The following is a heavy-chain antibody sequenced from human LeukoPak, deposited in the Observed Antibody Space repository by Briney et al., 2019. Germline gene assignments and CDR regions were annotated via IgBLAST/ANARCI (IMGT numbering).Heavy chain of an antibody. CDR3: ARLIAYYGSGSYRP. CDR2: IYTSGST. D-gene: IGHD3-10*01. CDR1: GNSISSGDNY. J-gene: IGHJ5*02. V-gene: IGHV4-61*02. Sequence: RSSQTLSLTCTVSGNSISSGDNYWSWIRQPAGKGLEWIGRIYTSGSTNYNPSLKSRVTISVDTSKNQFSLKLSSVTAADTAVYYCARLIAYYGSGSYRPWGQGTLVTVSS.